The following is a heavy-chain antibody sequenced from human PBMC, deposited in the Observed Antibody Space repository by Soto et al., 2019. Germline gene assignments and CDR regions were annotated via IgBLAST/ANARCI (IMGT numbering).Heavy chain of an antibody. Sequence: WGSLRLSCAASGFTFSSYGMHWVRQAPGKGLEWVAVISYDGSNKYYADSVKGRFTISRDNSKNTLYLQMNSLRAEDTAVYYCTAMVFDYWGQGTLVTVSS. J-gene: IGHJ4*02. V-gene: IGHV3-30*03. D-gene: IGHD5-18*01. CDR3: TAMVFDY. CDR1: GFTFSSYG. CDR2: ISYDGSNK.